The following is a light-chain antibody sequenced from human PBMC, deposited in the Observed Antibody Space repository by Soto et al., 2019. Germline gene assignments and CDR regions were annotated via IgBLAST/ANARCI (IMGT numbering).Light chain of an antibody. V-gene: IGLV2-8*01. CDR2: EVS. Sequence: QSAVTQPRSASGSPGQAVTISCTGTSSDVGGYNYVSWYQQHPGKAPKLIIYEVSKRPSGVPDRFSGSKSGNTASLTVSGLQAEDEADYYCSSYAGSNSYVFATGTKVTVL. CDR3: SSYAGSNSYV. J-gene: IGLJ1*01. CDR1: SSDVGGYNY.